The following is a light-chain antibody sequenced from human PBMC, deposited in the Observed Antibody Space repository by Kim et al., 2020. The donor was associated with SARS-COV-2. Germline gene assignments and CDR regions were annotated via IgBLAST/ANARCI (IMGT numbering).Light chain of an antibody. CDR1: QDISKS. CDR2: DAS. Sequence: SSLSAAVGDRVTITCQASQDISKSLNWYQQKLGKAPKLQIYDASNLETGVPPRFSGRGSGTHFTFTITSLQPEDIATYYCQQRRTFGQGTKVDIK. V-gene: IGKV1-33*01. J-gene: IGKJ2*02. CDR3: QQRRT.